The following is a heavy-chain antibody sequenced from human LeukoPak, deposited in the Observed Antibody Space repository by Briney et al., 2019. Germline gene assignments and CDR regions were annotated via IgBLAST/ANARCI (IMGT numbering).Heavy chain of an antibody. CDR3: TRDPRGSYGPDAFDI. V-gene: IGHV3-49*04. J-gene: IGHJ3*02. CDR2: IRSKAYGGTT. D-gene: IGHD1-26*01. CDR1: GFTFGDYA. Sequence: GRSLRLSCTASGFTFGDYAMSWVRQAPGKGLGWVGFIRSKAYGGTTEYAASVKGRFTISRDDSKSIAYLQMNSLKTEDTAVYYCTRDPRGSYGPDAFDIWGQGTMVTVSS.